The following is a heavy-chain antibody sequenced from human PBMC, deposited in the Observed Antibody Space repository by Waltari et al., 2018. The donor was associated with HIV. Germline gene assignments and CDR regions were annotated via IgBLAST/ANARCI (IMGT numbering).Heavy chain of an antibody. CDR1: GDSMKTHY. Sequence: VQLRESGPRLVKPSETLSLVCNVSGDSMKTHYWHWIRQSTEKALEWSGYFYDSRGPKSISVSTPYKPSLPSRVTTSLARSKNQVSLGLRAVTAADTGVYFCTRGNCHLGSCLLVAFPFDVWGQGIPVVVSS. D-gene: IGHD5-12*01. CDR2: FYDSRGP. V-gene: IGHV4-59*11. J-gene: IGHJ4*02. CDR3: TRGNCHLGSCLLVAFPFDV.